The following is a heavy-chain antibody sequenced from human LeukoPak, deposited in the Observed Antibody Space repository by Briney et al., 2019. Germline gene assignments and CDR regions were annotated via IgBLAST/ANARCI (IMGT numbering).Heavy chain of an antibody. CDR2: ISYDGSTK. V-gene: IGHV3-30-3*01. CDR1: GFTFSSYA. J-gene: IGHJ4*02. Sequence: GGSLRLSCAASGFTFSSYAMHWVRQAPGKGLEWVAVISYDGSTKYYADSVKGLFTISRDNSKNTLYLQMNSLRAEDTAVYYCARGGASFDYWGQGTLVTVSS. CDR3: ARGGASFDY.